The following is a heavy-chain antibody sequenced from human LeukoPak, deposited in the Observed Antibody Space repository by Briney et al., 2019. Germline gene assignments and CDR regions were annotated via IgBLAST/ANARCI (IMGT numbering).Heavy chain of an antibody. CDR2: INADNGNT. Sequence: ASVKVSCKTSGYTFTNYALHWVRQAPGQRLQWMGWINADNGNTKYSQEFQGRVTITRDTFASTTYMELSSLTSEDTAMYYCARDVRRSDSGYAMFDYWGQGTLVTASS. V-gene: IGHV1-3*01. D-gene: IGHD5-12*01. CDR1: GYTFTNYA. J-gene: IGHJ4*02. CDR3: ARDVRRSDSGYAMFDY.